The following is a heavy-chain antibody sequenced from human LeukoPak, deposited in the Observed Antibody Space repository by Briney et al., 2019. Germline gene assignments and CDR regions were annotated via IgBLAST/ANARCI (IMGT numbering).Heavy chain of an antibody. V-gene: IGHV1-18*01. CDR2: ISANNANT. CDR3: ATGTSGYSRPGDFDY. D-gene: IGHD6-13*01. CDR1: GYTFTNYG. Sequence: ASVKVSCKASGYTFTNYGISWVRQAPGQGLEWMGWISANNANTNYAQNLQGRVTMTTDTSTSTAYMELRSLRSDDTAVYYCATGTSGYSRPGDFDYWGQGTLVTVSS. J-gene: IGHJ4*02.